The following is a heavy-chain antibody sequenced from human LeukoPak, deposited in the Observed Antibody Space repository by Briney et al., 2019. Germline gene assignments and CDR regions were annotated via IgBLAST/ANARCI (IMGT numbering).Heavy chain of an antibody. J-gene: IGHJ4*02. V-gene: IGHV3-23*01. CDR1: GGSFSGYY. CDR2: ISGSGGST. Sequence: ETLSLTCAVYGGSFSGYYWSWIRQPPGKGLEWVSAISGSGGSTYYADSVKGRLTISRDNSKNTLYLQMNSLRAEDTAVYYCARGSGYSYGPFDYWGQGTLVTVSS. CDR3: ARGSGYSYGPFDY. D-gene: IGHD5-18*01.